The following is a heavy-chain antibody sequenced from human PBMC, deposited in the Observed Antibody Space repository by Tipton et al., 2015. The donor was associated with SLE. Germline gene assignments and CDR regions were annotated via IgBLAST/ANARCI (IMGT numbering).Heavy chain of an antibody. Sequence: SLRLSCAASGFTFDDYAMHWVRQAPGKGLEWVSGISWNSGSIGYADSVKGRFTISRDNAKNSLYLQMNSLRAEDTALYYCAKSPDSRDHGYYYYMDVWGKGTTVTVSS. CDR3: AKSPDSRDHGYYYYMDV. CDR1: GFTFDDYA. V-gene: IGHV3-9*01. CDR2: ISWNSGSI. D-gene: IGHD6-13*01. J-gene: IGHJ6*03.